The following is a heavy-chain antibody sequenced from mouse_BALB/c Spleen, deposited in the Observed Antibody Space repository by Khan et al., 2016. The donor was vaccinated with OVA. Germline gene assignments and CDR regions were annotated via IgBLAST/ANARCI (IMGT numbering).Heavy chain of an antibody. CDR2: ITPNNGGT. CDR1: GYTFTDYN. D-gene: IGHD1-1*01. J-gene: IGHJ2*01. CDR3: TRGCHGSPFDY. Sequence: EVQLQQSGPELVKPGASVKIPCKASGYTFTDYNMDWVKQSHGKSLEWIGDITPNNGGTIYNQRFKGKATLTVDKSSSTAYMELRSLTSEDTAVYDCTRGCHGSPFDYWGQGTTLTVSS. V-gene: IGHV1-18*01.